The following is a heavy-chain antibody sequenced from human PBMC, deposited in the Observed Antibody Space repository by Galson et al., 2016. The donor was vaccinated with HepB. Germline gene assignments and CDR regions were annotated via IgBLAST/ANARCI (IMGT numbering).Heavy chain of an antibody. J-gene: IGHJ4*02. CDR3: AREFRSVGATALDY. CDR2: ISSISTYT. Sequence: SLRLSCAASGFTFSDYYMSWNRQAPGKGLDWISYISSISTYTNYADSVKGRFTISRDNAKNSLYLQMNSLRAEDTAVYYCAREFRSVGATALDYWGQGTPVTVSS. CDR1: GFTFSDYY. V-gene: IGHV3-11*06. D-gene: IGHD1-26*01.